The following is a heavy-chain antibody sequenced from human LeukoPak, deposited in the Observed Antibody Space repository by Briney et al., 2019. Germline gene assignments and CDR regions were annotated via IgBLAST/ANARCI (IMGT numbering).Heavy chain of an antibody. CDR2: IYYGGST. V-gene: IGHV4-59*01. D-gene: IGHD2-21*02. CDR3: ASRYCGGDCSPDKDAFDI. Sequence: PSETLSLTCTVSGGSISSYYWSWIRQPPGKGLEWIGYIYYGGSTNYNPSLKSRVTISVDTSKNQFSLKLSSVTAADTAVYYCASRYCGGDCSPDKDAFDIWGQGTMVTVSS. CDR1: GGSISSYY. J-gene: IGHJ3*02.